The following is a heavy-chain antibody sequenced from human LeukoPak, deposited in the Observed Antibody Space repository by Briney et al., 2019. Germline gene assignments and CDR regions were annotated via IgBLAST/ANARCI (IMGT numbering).Heavy chain of an antibody. D-gene: IGHD2-2*01. CDR1: GGTFRSYG. V-gene: IGHV1-69*13. Sequence: ASVKVSCKASGGTFRSYGLNWVRQAPGQGLEWMGGIIPIFGTAKYARKLQGRVTITADESTSTAYMELSSLRSEDTAVYYCARGLYCSSSTSCYDYGMDVWGQGTTVTVSS. CDR3: ARGLYCSSSTSCYDYGMDV. J-gene: IGHJ6*02. CDR2: IIPIFGTA.